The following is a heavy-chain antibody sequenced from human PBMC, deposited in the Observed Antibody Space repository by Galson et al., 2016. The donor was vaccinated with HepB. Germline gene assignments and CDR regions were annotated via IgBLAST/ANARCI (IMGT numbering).Heavy chain of an antibody. CDR3: AREYTSSWSATYYYGMAV. Sequence: ETVSPTSSVSGASLSSESYYWNWMRQPPGHGLAWIGYVVDVGRSNYNPSLKSRATTSVDTSSNQFSLKLSFVTAADTAMYYSAREYTSSWSATYYYGMAVWGLGTTVTVSS. CDR1: GASLSSESYY. CDR2: VVDVGRS. J-gene: IGHJ6*02. V-gene: IGHV4-61*01. D-gene: IGHD6-13*01.